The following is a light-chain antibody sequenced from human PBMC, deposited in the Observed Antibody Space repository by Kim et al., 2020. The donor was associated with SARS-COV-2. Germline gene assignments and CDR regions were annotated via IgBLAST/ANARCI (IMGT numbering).Light chain of an antibody. V-gene: IGKV1-5*01. Sequence: DIQMTQSPSTLSASIGDRVTITCRAGQSVGKSLAWYQQKPGQAPKLLIYDASTLESGVPSRFSGTGSETHFTFTISSLQPDDFATYYCQQYRSYPYPFGQGTKLEI. J-gene: IGKJ2*01. CDR2: DAS. CDR1: QSVGKS. CDR3: QQYRSYPYP.